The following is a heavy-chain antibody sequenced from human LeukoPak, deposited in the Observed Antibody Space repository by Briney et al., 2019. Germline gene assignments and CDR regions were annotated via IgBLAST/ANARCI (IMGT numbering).Heavy chain of an antibody. CDR1: GGTFSSYA. J-gene: IGHJ3*02. CDR3: ARGTYYYDSSGYLISDAFDI. D-gene: IGHD3-22*01. Sequence: SVKVSCKASGGTFSSYAISWVRQAPGQGLEWMGGIIPIFGTANYAQKFQGRVTITADESTSTAYMELSSLRSEDTAVYYCARGTYYYDSSGYLISDAFDIWGQGTMVTVSS. V-gene: IGHV1-69*01. CDR2: IIPIFGTA.